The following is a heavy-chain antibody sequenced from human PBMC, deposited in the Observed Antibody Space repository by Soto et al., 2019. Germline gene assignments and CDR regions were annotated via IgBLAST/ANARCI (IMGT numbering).Heavy chain of an antibody. CDR1: GGSISSGGYY. Sequence: SETLSLTCTVSGGSISSGGYYWSWIRQHPGKGLEWIGYIYYSGSTYYNPSLKSRVTISVDTSKNQFSLKLSSVTAADTAVYYCAREGPSDSSGYYLGLWGQGTLVTVSS. CDR2: IYYSGST. J-gene: IGHJ4*02. V-gene: IGHV4-31*03. D-gene: IGHD3-22*01. CDR3: AREGPSDSSGYYLGL.